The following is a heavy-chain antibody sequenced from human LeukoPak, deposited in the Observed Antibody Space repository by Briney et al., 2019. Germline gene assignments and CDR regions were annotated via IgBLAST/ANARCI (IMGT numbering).Heavy chain of an antibody. CDR3: ARVGRYSSPL. D-gene: IGHD6-13*01. CDR1: GGSISGYY. V-gene: IGHV4-59*01. Sequence: SETLSLTCSVSGGSISGYYWSWIRQPPGKGLEWIGYIYYSGSTNYNPSLKSRVTISVDTSKNQFSLKLSSVTAADTAVYYCARVGRYSSPLWGQGTLVTVSS. CDR2: IYYSGST. J-gene: IGHJ4*02.